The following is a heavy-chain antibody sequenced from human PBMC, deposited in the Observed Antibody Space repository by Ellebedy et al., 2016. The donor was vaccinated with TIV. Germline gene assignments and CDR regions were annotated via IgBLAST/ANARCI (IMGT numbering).Heavy chain of an antibody. CDR3: ARGGLGGDSGYDYHFDY. CDR2: ISAYNGNT. V-gene: IGHV1-18*04. J-gene: IGHJ4*02. Sequence: ASVKVSCKASGYTLTTYGMSWVRQAPGQGLEWMGWISAYNGNTEYVQKCQGRVTMTTDTSTSTADMELRSLRSDDTAVYYCARGGLGGDSGYDYHFDYWGQGTLVTVSS. CDR1: GYTLTTYG. D-gene: IGHD5-12*01.